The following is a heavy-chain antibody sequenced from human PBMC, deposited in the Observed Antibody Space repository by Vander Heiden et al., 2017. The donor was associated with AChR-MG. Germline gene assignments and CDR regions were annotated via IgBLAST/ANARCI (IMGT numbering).Heavy chain of an antibody. CDR1: GSSLATGADY. CDR2: IYATGST. CDR3: ARGRDYVNLYFDV. D-gene: IGHD4-17*01. J-gene: IGHJ2*01. Sequence: QVQLQESGPGLVKPSQPLSLTCTLSGSSLATGADYWSWIRQPAGKGLQWIGRIYATGSTGYNPSLKSRVTMSMDKSKNQFSLNVTSVTAADTATYYCARGRDYVNLYFDVCGRGTLVTVSS. V-gene: IGHV4-61*02.